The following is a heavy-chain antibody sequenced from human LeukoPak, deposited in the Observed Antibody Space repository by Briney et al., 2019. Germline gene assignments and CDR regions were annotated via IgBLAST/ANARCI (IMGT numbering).Heavy chain of an antibody. Sequence: SETLSLTCTVSGGSISSSSYYWGWIRQPPGKGLEWIGYIYYSGGTSYSPSLMSRVTMSVDTSKNQFSLKMSSVTAADTAVYYCARDLGYSSGWYDYWGQGTLVTVSS. CDR1: GGSISSSSYY. D-gene: IGHD6-19*01. CDR2: IYYSGGT. V-gene: IGHV4-61*01. CDR3: ARDLGYSSGWYDY. J-gene: IGHJ4*02.